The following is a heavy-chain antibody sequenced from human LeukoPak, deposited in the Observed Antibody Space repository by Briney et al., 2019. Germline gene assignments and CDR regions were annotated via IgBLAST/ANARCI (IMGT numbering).Heavy chain of an antibody. J-gene: IGHJ4*02. CDR3: ASASSSGCWYYFDY. V-gene: IGHV1-8*01. D-gene: IGHD5-12*01. CDR1: GYSFTSYD. CDR2: INPNSGNT. Sequence: SSVQVPCKASGYSFTSYDINWLRLATAPALEWIGWINPNSGNTGYAQKLQGRVTMTSNTSISTAYLELSSVSSDDLAVYNCASASSSGCWYYFDYWGQGTLVTVSS.